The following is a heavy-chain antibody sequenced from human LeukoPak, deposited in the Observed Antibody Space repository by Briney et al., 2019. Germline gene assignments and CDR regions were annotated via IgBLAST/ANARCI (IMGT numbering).Heavy chain of an antibody. CDR3: ARVYAGYCSSASCYGPDY. CDR1: GGSFSGYY. CDR2: INHSGST. J-gene: IGHJ4*02. V-gene: IGHV4-34*01. D-gene: IGHD2-2*01. Sequence: PSETLSLTCAVYGGSFSGYYWSWIRQPPGKGLEWIGEINHSGSTNYNPSLKSRVTISVDTSKNQFSLKLSSVTAADTAVYYCARVYAGYCSSASCYGPDYWGQGTLVTVSS.